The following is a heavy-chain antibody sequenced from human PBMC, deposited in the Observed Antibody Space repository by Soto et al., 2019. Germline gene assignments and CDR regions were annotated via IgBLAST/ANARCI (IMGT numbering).Heavy chain of an antibody. CDR2: INAGNGNT. D-gene: IGHD3-10*01. V-gene: IGHV1-3*01. Sequence: APVKVSCKASGYTFTSYAMHWVRQANRQRLEWMGWINAGNGNTKYSQKFQGRVTITRDTSASTAYMELSSLRSEDTAVYYCARALLGYYGSGSSLDYWGQGTLVTVSS. CDR3: ARALLGYYGSGSSLDY. CDR1: GYTFTSYA. J-gene: IGHJ4*02.